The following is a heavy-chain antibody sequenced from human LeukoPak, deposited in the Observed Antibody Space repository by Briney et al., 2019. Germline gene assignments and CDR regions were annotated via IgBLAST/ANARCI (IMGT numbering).Heavy chain of an antibody. CDR3: AGSDTIGYLPREWDYWYFDL. V-gene: IGHV3-20*04. CDR2: INWNGGST. CDR1: GFTFDDYG. J-gene: IGHJ2*01. D-gene: IGHD3-22*01. Sequence: SGGSLRLSCAASGFTFDDYGMSWVRQAPGKGLEWVSGINWNGGSTGYADSVKGRFTISRDNAKNSLYLQMNSLRAEDTAVYYCAGSDTIGYLPREWDYWYFDLWGRGTLVTVSS.